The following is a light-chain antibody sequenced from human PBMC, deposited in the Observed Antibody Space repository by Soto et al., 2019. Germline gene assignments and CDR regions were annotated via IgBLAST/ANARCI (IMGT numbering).Light chain of an antibody. CDR2: GAS. Sequence: EIVLTQSPGTLSLSPGEGATLSCRASQSVSSNYLAWYQQKPGQAPRLLIYGASSRATGISDRFSGSGSGTDFILTISRLEPEDFAVFYCQQYGSSPWTFGQGTKVEIK. CDR1: QSVSSNY. V-gene: IGKV3-20*01. J-gene: IGKJ1*01. CDR3: QQYGSSPWT.